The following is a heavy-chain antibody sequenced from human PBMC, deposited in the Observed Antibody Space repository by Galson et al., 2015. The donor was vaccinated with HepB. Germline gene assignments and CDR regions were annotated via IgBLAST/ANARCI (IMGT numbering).Heavy chain of an antibody. Sequence: SETLSLTCNVSGDSISANDYWSWIRQSAGRGLEWIGEVAHSANTNYNPSLKSRVTMSVDKSKNQVSLKMTSVTAADTAVYYCAREYDSKTTLRFDYWGQGTVVTVSS. CDR1: GDSISANDY. D-gene: IGHD4-11*01. CDR2: VAHSANT. CDR3: AREYDSKTTLRFDY. J-gene: IGHJ4*02. V-gene: IGHV4-4*02.